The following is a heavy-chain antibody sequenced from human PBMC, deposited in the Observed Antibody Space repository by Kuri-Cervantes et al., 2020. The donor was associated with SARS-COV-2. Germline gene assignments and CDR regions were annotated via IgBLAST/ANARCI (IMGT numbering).Heavy chain of an antibody. D-gene: IGHD5-18*01. CDR2: ISSSSSYI. Sequence: GGSLRLSCAASGFTFSSYSMNWVRQAPGKGLEWVSSISSSSSYIYYADSVKGRFTISRDNAKNSLYLQMNSLRAEDTAVYYCARERYSYGLAWEPLDYWGQGTLVTVSS. CDR1: GFTFSSYS. CDR3: ARERYSYGLAWEPLDY. V-gene: IGHV3-21*01. J-gene: IGHJ4*02.